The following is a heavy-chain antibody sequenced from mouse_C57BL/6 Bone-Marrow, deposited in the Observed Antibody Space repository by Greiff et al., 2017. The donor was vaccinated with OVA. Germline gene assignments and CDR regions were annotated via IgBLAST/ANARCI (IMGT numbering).Heavy chain of an antibody. V-gene: IGHV1-55*01. D-gene: IGHD2-4*01. CDR2: IYPGSGST. CDR1: GYTFTSYW. CDR3: ARGGLRRDGYVDV. Sequence: VQLQQPGAELVKPGASVKMSCKASGYTFTSYWITWVKQRPGQGLEWIGDIYPGSGSTNYNEKFQSKATLTVDTSSSTAYMQLSSLTPEDSAVFCSARGGLRRDGYVDVWGTGTTVTVSS. J-gene: IGHJ1*03.